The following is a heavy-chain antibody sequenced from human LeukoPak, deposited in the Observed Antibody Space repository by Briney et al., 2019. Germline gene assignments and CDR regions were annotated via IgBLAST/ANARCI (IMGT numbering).Heavy chain of an antibody. CDR2: IYYSGST. CDR3: ARLSNYGILTGNSWFDS. CDR1: GDSITRYY. V-gene: IGHV4-59*08. Sequence: SETPSLTCTVSGDSITRYYWTWIRQPPGKALEWIGYIYYSGSTNYSPSLKSRVTISLDKSKTQFFLKLSSVAAADTAVYYCARLSNYGILTGNSWFDSWGQGTLVTVSS. D-gene: IGHD3-9*01. J-gene: IGHJ5*01.